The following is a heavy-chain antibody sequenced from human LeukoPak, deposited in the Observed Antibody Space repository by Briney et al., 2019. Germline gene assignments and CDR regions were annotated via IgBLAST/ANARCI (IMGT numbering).Heavy chain of an antibody. J-gene: IGHJ6*02. Sequence: SVKVSCKASGYTFTCYYMHWVRQAPGQGLEWMGWINPNSGGTNYAQKFQGRVTMTRDTSISTAYMELSRLRSDDTAVYYCARDEGYCSSTSCSNYYYYGMDVWGQGTTVTVSS. CDR1: GYTFTCYY. CDR3: ARDEGYCSSTSCSNYYYYGMDV. V-gene: IGHV1-2*02. CDR2: INPNSGGT. D-gene: IGHD2-2*01.